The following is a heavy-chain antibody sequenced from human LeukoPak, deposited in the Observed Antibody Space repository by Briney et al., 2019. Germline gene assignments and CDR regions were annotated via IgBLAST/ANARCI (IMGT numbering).Heavy chain of an antibody. CDR2: VYSGGTT. CDR3: TRSLRGSSVEKFDY. V-gene: IGHV4-39*07. J-gene: IGHJ4*02. CDR1: GASISSSSCY. D-gene: IGHD6-6*01. Sequence: PSETLSLACTVSGASISSSSCYWGWIRQPPGKGLEWIGSVYSGGTTFYDPSLRGRVTMSIDTSKHQFSLKLTSVTAADTAVYFCTRSLRGSSVEKFDYWGQGTLVTVSS.